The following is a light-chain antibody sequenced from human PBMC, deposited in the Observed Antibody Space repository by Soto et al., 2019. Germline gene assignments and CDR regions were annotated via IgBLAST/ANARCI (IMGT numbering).Light chain of an antibody. CDR3: QQYDNLSYT. V-gene: IGKV1-33*01. Sequence: DIQMTQSPSSLSASVGDRVTITCQASQDISNYLNWHQQKPGKAPKLLIYDASNLETGVPSRFSGSGAGTDFTFTIISLQPEDMATYYCQQYDNLSYTFGQGTKLEIK. J-gene: IGKJ2*01. CDR2: DAS. CDR1: QDISNY.